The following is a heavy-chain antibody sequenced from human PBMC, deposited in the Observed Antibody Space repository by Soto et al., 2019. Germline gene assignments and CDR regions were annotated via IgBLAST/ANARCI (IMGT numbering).Heavy chain of an antibody. CDR1: GFTFSSYW. V-gene: IGHV3-7*05. Sequence: SLRLSCAASGFTFSSYWMTWVRQAPGKGLEWVANIKGDEGVKEYVDSVKGRFTISRDNADNSLYLQMNSLRADDTAVYYCARNSGWYRLDYWGQGALVTVSS. J-gene: IGHJ4*02. CDR2: IKGDEGVK. CDR3: ARNSGWYRLDY. D-gene: IGHD6-19*01.